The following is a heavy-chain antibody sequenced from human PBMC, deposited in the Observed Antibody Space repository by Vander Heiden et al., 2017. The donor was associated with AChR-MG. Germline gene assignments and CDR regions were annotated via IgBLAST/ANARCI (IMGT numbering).Heavy chain of an antibody. CDR1: GYTLTRYG. V-gene: IGHV1-18*01. Sequence: QVQLVQSGAEVKKPGDSVQVSCKAAGYTLTRYGIVWVRQAPGQGLEWMGWISAYNGNTNYAQKLQGRVNMTTDTSTSTAYMELRSLRSDDTAVYYCARAGAFIAVAGIFDYWGQGTLVTVSS. D-gene: IGHD6-19*01. CDR2: ISAYNGNT. CDR3: ARAGAFIAVAGIFDY. J-gene: IGHJ4*02.